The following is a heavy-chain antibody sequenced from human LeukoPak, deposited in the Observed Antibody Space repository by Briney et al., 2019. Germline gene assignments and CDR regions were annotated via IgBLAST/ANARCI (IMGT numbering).Heavy chain of an antibody. Sequence: ASVKVSCKASGYTFTGYYMHWVRQAPGQGLEWMGWINPNSGGTNYAQKFQGWVTMTRDTSISTAYMELSRLRSDDTAVYYCARGTTMTDYYYYGMDVWGQGTTVTVSS. V-gene: IGHV1-2*04. CDR2: INPNSGGT. CDR1: GYTFTGYY. D-gene: IGHD3-22*01. J-gene: IGHJ6*02. CDR3: ARGTTMTDYYYYGMDV.